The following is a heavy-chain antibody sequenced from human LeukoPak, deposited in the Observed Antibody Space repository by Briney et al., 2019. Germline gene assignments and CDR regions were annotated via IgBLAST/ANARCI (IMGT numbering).Heavy chain of an antibody. V-gene: IGHV1-69*05. J-gene: IGHJ4*02. Sequence: ASVKVSCNASGGTFSSYAISWGRQAPGQGLEWMGGSIPIFGTANYAQKFQGRVTIPTDESTSTAYMELSSLRSEEKAVYYCARVYYDILTGYNDYWGQGTLVTVSS. CDR3: ARVYYDILTGYNDY. CDR1: GGTFSSYA. CDR2: SIPIFGTA. D-gene: IGHD3-9*01.